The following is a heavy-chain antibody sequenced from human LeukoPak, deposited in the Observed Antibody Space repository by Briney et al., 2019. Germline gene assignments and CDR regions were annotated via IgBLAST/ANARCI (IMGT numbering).Heavy chain of an antibody. V-gene: IGHV1-24*01. Sequence: ASLKVSCKVSGYTLTELSMHWVRQAPGKGLEWMGGFDPEDGETIYAQKFQGRVTMTEDTSTDTAYMELSSLRSEDTAVYYCATDVVVPAAIRGDAFDIWGQGTMVTVSS. D-gene: IGHD2-2*02. CDR3: ATDVVVPAAIRGDAFDI. CDR2: FDPEDGET. J-gene: IGHJ3*02. CDR1: GYTLTELS.